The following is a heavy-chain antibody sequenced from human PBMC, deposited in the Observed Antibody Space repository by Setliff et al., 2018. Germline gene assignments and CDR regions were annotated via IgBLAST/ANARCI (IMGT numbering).Heavy chain of an antibody. J-gene: IGHJ3*02. D-gene: IGHD5-18*01. CDR1: GYPFSDYG. CDR3: ARGGYSYGYDHGFDI. Sequence: ASVKVSCKASGYPFSDYGISWVRQAPGQGLEWMGWISAYNGNTKYAQKLQGRVTMATDISTSTAYMELRSLRSDDTAVYYCARGGYSYGYDHGFDIWGQGTMVTVSS. V-gene: IGHV1-18*01. CDR2: ISAYNGNT.